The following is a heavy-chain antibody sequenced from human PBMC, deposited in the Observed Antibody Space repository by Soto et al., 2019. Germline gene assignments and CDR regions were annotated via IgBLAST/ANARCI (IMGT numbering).Heavy chain of an antibody. CDR3: ARAVLRYFDLDV. Sequence: ASVKVSCKASGYTFTSYGISWVRQAPGQGLEWMGWINAYNGNTNYAQKLQGRVTMTTDTSTSTAYMELRSLRSDDTAVYYCARAVLRYFDLDVWGQGTTVTVSS. CDR1: GYTFTSYG. CDR2: INAYNGNT. V-gene: IGHV1-18*04. J-gene: IGHJ6*02. D-gene: IGHD3-9*01.